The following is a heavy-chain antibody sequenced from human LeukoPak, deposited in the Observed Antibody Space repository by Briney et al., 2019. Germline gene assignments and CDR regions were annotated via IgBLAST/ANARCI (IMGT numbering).Heavy chain of an antibody. J-gene: IGHJ4*02. CDR1: GGSISSYY. CDR3: ASFGGNRGGVFDY. CDR2: IYYSGGT. Sequence: SETLSLTCTVSGGSISSYYWSWIRQPPGKGLEWIGYIYYSGGTNYNPSLKSRVTISVDTSKNQFSLKLSSVTAADTAVYYCASFGGNRGGVFDYWGQGTLVTVSS. V-gene: IGHV4-59*08. D-gene: IGHD3-16*01.